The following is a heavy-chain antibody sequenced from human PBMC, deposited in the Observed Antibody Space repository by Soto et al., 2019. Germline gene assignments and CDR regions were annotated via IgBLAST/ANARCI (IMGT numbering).Heavy chain of an antibody. CDR1: GFTFSSYA. Sequence: QVQLVESGGGVVQPGRSLRLSCAASGFTFSSYAMHWVRQAPGKGLVWVAVISYDGSNKYYADSVKGRFTISRDNSKNTLYLQMNSLRAEDTAVYYCARDPRGYSYGSFDYWGQGTLVTVSS. CDR3: ARDPRGYSYGSFDY. D-gene: IGHD5-18*01. J-gene: IGHJ4*02. V-gene: IGHV3-30-3*01. CDR2: ISYDGSNK.